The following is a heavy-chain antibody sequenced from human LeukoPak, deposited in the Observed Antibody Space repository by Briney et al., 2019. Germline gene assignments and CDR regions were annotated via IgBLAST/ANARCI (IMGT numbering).Heavy chain of an antibody. D-gene: IGHD6-13*01. CDR2: ISSNGGST. V-gene: IGHV3-64*01. CDR1: GFTFSSYA. Sequence: GGSLRLSCAASGFTFSSYAMHWVRQAPGKGLEYVSAISSNGGSTYYANSVKGRFTISRDNSKNTLYLQMGSLRAEDMAVYYCARDPEYSSSYPPQYYYYGMDVWGQGTTVTVSS. J-gene: IGHJ6*02. CDR3: ARDPEYSSSYPPQYYYYGMDV.